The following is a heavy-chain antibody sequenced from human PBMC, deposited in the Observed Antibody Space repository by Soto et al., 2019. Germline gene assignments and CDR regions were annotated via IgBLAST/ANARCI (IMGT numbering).Heavy chain of an antibody. Sequence: QVQLVQSGAEVKKPGASVKVSCKASGYTFTSYGISWVRQAPGQGLEWMGWISAYNGNTNYAQKHQGRVTMTRDTSTSTAYMELRSLRSDDTAVYYCARDLPYYYDSSGYYWDYWGQGTLVTVSS. CDR1: GYTFTSYG. J-gene: IGHJ4*02. V-gene: IGHV1-18*01. CDR2: ISAYNGNT. D-gene: IGHD3-22*01. CDR3: ARDLPYYYDSSGYYWDY.